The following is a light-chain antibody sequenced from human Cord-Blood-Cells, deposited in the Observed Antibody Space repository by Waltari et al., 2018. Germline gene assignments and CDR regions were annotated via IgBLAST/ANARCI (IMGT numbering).Light chain of an antibody. CDR1: QGIISW. Sequence: DIQLTQSPSSVSASVGDRVTIPCRASQGIISWLAWYQQKPGKAPKLLIYAASILENGGPSRFSGSGSGTDFTLTISSLQPEDFATYYCQQTNSFPLTFGPGTKVDIK. V-gene: IGKV1D-12*01. J-gene: IGKJ3*01. CDR3: QQTNSFPLT. CDR2: AAS.